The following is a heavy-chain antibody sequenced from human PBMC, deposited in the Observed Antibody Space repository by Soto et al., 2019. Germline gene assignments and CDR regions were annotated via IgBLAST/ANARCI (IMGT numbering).Heavy chain of an antibody. CDR2: VAANVTNR. D-gene: IGHD4-17*01. J-gene: IGHJ6*02. Sequence: EAQLLQSGGGFVQPGGSLSLSCAASGITFTTYAMSWVRQAPGKGLEWVSPVAANVTNRHYADFVKGRFTISRDNSRNTVSLQMNSLRVEDSAIYYCAGDYLRLNSLNGNFYSFGMDVWGPGTAVTVSS. CDR1: GITFTTYA. V-gene: IGHV3-23*01. CDR3: AGDYLRLNSLNGNFYSFGMDV.